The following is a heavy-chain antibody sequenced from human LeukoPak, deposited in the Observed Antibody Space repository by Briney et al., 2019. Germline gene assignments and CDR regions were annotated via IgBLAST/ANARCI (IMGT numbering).Heavy chain of an antibody. J-gene: IGHJ4*02. Sequence: GGSLRLSCAASGFFFNTYWMHWVRQAPGKELVWVSRINSDGSKTSHADSVKGRFTISRDNAKNTLYLQMNGLRAEDTAVYYCAREGSLECYFDYWGRGTLVTVSS. CDR3: AREGSLECYFDY. V-gene: IGHV3-74*01. CDR2: INSDGSKT. D-gene: IGHD3-10*01. CDR1: GFFFNTYW.